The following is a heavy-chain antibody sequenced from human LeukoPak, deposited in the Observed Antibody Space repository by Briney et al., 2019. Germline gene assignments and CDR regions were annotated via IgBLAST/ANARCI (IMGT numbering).Heavy chain of an antibody. D-gene: IGHD3-3*01. CDR3: AKDITAGNIKAAGDFWSGYQDY. CDR1: GFTFDDYG. J-gene: IGHJ4*02. V-gene: IGHV3-43D*03. Sequence: GGSLRLSCAASGFTFDDYGMSWVRQAPGKGLEWVSLISWDGGSTYYADSVKGRFTISRDNSKNSLYLQMNSLRAEDTALYYCAKDITAGNIKAAGDFWSGYQDYWGQGTLVTVSS. CDR2: ISWDGGST.